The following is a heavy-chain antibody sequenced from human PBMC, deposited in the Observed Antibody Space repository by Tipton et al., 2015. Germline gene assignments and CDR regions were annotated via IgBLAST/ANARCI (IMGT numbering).Heavy chain of an antibody. CDR2: IFVRGDA. CDR1: GGSISTSNW. D-gene: IGHD3-3*01. V-gene: IGHV4/OR15-8*02. CDR3: GRGGFWSEHHHYYTMDV. J-gene: IGHJ6*02. Sequence: TLSLTCAVFGGSISTSNWWSWVRQPPGKGLEWIGHIFVRGDASYNPSLKSRVTLLIDVSRNQFDLKMTSVTAADTAMYYCGRGGFWSEHHHYYTMDVWGQGTTVTVSS.